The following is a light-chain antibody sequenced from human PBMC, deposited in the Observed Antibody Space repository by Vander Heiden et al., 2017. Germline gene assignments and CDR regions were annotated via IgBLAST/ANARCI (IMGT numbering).Light chain of an antibody. V-gene: IGLV1-40*01. CDR2: GNA. Sequence: QTVLTQPPSVSGAPRQRATISCTKISSNIGADYDVHWYQQLPGTAPKLLIYGNANRPSGVPDRFSGSRSGTSASLAITGLQAEDEADYYCQSYDSSLNILFGGGTKLTVL. CDR1: SSNIGADYD. CDR3: QSYDSSLNIL. J-gene: IGLJ3*02.